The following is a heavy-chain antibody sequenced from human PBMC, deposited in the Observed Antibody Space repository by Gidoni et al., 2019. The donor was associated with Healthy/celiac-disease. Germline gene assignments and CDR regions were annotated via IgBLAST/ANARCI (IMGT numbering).Heavy chain of an antibody. CDR1: GFTFSSYG. V-gene: IGHV3-33*01. Sequence: QVQLVESGGGVVQPGRSLRLSCAASGFTFSSYGMHWVRQAPGKGLEWVAVIWYDGSNKYYADSVKGRFTISRDNSKNTLYLQMNSLRAEDTAVYYCARVEARGYGSGRAALDYWGQGTLVTVSS. CDR2: IWYDGSNK. D-gene: IGHD3-10*01. CDR3: ARVEARGYGSGRAALDY. J-gene: IGHJ4*02.